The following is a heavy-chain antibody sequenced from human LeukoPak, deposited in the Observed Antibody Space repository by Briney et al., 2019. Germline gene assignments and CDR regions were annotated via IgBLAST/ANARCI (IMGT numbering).Heavy chain of an antibody. D-gene: IGHD3-22*01. CDR1: GGSFSGYY. CDR3: AKGRQDVTMIVVVMTAVSYYLDV. J-gene: IGHJ6*03. V-gene: IGHV4-34*01. Sequence: SETLSLTCAVYGGSFSGYYWTWIRQTPEKGLEWNGEMNPSGSTNYHPSLKSRVTISVDTSKNQFSLELSSVTAADTAVYYCAKGRQDVTMIVVVMTAVSYYLDVWGKGTTVTVS. CDR2: MNPSGST.